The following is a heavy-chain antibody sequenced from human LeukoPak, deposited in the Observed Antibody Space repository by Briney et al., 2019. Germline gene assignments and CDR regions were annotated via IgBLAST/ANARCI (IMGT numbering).Heavy chain of an antibody. J-gene: IGHJ4*02. D-gene: IGHD5-18*01. CDR3: ARVESGNTYGYADY. CDR2: FYNGINT. V-gene: IGHV3-66*01. Sequence: GGSLRLSCAAAGLTVSSNYMAWVRQVPGEGLEWVSVFYNGINTYYADSVKGRFTTSRDNSKNTLYLQMNSLRVEDTAVYFCARVESGNTYGYADYWGQGTLVTVSS. CDR1: GLTVSSNY.